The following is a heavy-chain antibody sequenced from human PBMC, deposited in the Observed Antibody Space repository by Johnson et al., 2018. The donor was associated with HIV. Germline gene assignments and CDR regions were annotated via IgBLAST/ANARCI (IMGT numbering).Heavy chain of an antibody. CDR3: ARDRGGPVRDDAFDI. CDR1: GFTFSSYW. D-gene: IGHD3-10*01. Sequence: VQLVEPGGGVVQPGRSLRLSCAASGFTFSSYWMSWVRQAPGKGLEWVANIKQDGSEKYYVDSVKGRFTISRDNAKNSLYLQMNSLRAEDTAVFYCARDRGGPVRDDAFDIWGHGTVVTVSS. J-gene: IGHJ3*02. V-gene: IGHV3-7*01. CDR2: IKQDGSEK.